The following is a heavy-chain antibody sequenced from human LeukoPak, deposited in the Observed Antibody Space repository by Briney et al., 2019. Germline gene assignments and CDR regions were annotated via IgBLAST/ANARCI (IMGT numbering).Heavy chain of an antibody. Sequence: QPGGSLRLSCAASGFPFSNFWMTWVRQAPGKGLHWVANVKKDGSEKYYMDSVKGRFTISRDNAKNSLYLQMNSLRAEDTAVYYCARAPANNWGDAFDIWGQGTMVTVSS. CDR2: VKKDGSEK. J-gene: IGHJ3*02. CDR1: GFPFSNFW. V-gene: IGHV3-7*04. CDR3: ARAPANNWGDAFDI. D-gene: IGHD1/OR15-1a*01.